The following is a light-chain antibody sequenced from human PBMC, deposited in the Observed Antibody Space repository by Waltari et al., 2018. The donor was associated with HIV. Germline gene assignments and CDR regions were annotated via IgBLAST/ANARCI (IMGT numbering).Light chain of an antibody. J-gene: IGKJ2*02. CDR2: GVS. CDR3: QEGGSSLCT. V-gene: IGKV3-20*01. Sequence: FVLTHAPGTRFLCPGERATLSCRASQSVSSGYLAWSQQKPGQAPRRLIYGVSTRAPGSPDRVSGSGSETDFTLTISRLELEDFGVYYCQEGGSSLCTFGQGTKLEIK. CDR1: QSVSSGY.